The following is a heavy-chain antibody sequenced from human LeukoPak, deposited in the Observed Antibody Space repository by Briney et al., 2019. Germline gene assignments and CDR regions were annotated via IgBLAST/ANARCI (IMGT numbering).Heavy chain of an antibody. D-gene: IGHD3-22*01. CDR2: ISSDGSGT. Sequence: GGSLRLSCAVSGFTFSSYWVHWVRQAPGKGLVWVSRISSDGSGTSYADSVKGRFTISRDNAKNTLYLQMNSLRAEDTGVYYCARANHPTYYDSSGYYQDYWGQGTLVTVSS. J-gene: IGHJ4*02. CDR3: ARANHPTYYDSSGYYQDY. CDR1: GFTFSSYW. V-gene: IGHV3-74*01.